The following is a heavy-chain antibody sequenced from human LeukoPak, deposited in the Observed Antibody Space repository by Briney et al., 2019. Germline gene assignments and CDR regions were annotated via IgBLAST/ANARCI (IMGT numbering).Heavy chain of an antibody. D-gene: IGHD6-13*01. V-gene: IGHV4-34*01. J-gene: IGHJ5*02. CDR1: GGSFSGYY. Sequence: SETLSLTCVVYGGSFSGYYWSWIRQPPGKGLEWIGEINHSGSTNYNPSLKSRVTISVDTSKNQFSLKLSSVTAADTAVYYCARGRYSSSWWRNNWFDPWGQGTLVTVSS. CDR3: ARGRYSSSWWRNNWFDP. CDR2: INHSGST.